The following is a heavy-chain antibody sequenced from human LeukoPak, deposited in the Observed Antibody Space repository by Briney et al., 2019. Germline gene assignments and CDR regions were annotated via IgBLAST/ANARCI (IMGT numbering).Heavy chain of an antibody. J-gene: IGHJ3*02. CDR1: GYTFTGYY. CDR3: ARQEFGYSYGYAFDI. CDR2: INPNSGGT. D-gene: IGHD5-18*01. V-gene: IGHV1-2*04. Sequence: ASVKASCKASGYTFTGYYMHWVRQAPGQGLEWMGWINPNSGGTNYAQKFQGWVTMTRDTSISTAYMELSRLRSDDTAVYYCARQEFGYSYGYAFDIWGQGTMVTVSS.